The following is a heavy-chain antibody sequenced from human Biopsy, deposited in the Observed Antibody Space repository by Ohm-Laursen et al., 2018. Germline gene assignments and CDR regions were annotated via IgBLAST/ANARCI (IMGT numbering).Heavy chain of an antibody. Sequence: TLSLTCTASGGSISSGGSYWSWIRQRPGKGLEWIGYTFNSANTYYNPSLKNLITISGDTSKNQFSLKLNSVTAADTAVYYCARGDYFDSNGYFWFDPWGQGTLVTVSS. CDR3: ARGDYFDSNGYFWFDP. V-gene: IGHV4-31*01. J-gene: IGHJ5*02. D-gene: IGHD3-22*01. CDR2: TFNSANT. CDR1: GGSISSGGSY.